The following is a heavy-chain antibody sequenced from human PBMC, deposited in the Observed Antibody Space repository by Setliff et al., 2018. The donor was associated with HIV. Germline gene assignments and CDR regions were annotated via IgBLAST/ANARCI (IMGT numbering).Heavy chain of an antibody. D-gene: IGHD5-12*01. CDR2: IYPGDSDT. CDR3: TRHPLRPGIAHHYYHIDV. J-gene: IGHJ6*03. CDR1: GYFFTGSW. V-gene: IGHV5-51*01. Sequence: ASLKIYCQGSGYFFTGSWIGWVRQMPGKGLEWVAIIYPGDSDTRYSPSFEGQVTISADKSTSTAYLQWSSLKASDTAIYYCTRHPLRPGIAHHYYHIDVWGTGTTFTVSS.